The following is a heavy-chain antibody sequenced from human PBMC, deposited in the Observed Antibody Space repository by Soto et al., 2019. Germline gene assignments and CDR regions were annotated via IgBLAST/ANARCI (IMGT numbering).Heavy chain of an antibody. V-gene: IGHV3-33*01. CDR3: ARTYYYDSSGTYWYFDL. J-gene: IGHJ2*01. D-gene: IGHD3-22*01. CDR1: GFTFSSYG. CDR2: IWYDGSNK. Sequence: QVQLVESGGGVVQPGRSLRLSCAASGFTFSSYGMHWVRQAPGKGLEWVAVIWYDGSNKYYADSVKGRFTISRDNSKNTLYLQMNSLRAEDTAVYYCARTYYYDSSGTYWYFDLWGRGTLVTVSS.